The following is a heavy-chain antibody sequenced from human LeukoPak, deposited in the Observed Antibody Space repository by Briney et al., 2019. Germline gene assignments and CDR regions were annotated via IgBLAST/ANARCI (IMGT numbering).Heavy chain of an antibody. D-gene: IGHD1-1*01. CDR2: IIPIFGTA. CDR3: ASSSQTWNDDDRFDY. Sequence: SVKVSCKASGGTFSSYAISWVRQAPGQGLEWMGGIIPIFGTANYAQKFQGRVTITADESTSTAYMELSSLRSEDTAVYYCASSSQTWNDDDRFDYWGQGTLVTVSS. CDR1: GGTFSSYA. V-gene: IGHV1-69*13. J-gene: IGHJ4*02.